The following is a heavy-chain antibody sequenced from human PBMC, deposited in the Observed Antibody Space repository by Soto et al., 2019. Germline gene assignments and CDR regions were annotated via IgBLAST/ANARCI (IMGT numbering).Heavy chain of an antibody. Sequence: PSETLSLTCAVYGGSFSGYYWSWIRQPPGKGLEWIGEINHSGSTNYNPSLKSRVTISVDTSKNQFSLKLSSVTAADTAVYYCASSGWARDYWGQGTLVTVSS. D-gene: IGHD6-19*01. CDR3: ASSGWARDY. J-gene: IGHJ4*02. CDR1: GGSFSGYY. V-gene: IGHV4-34*01. CDR2: INHSGST.